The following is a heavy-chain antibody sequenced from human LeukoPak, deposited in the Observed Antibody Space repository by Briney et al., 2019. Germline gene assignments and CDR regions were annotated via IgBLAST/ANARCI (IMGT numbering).Heavy chain of an antibody. Sequence: GESLKISCQASGYSFDYYWIAWVRQMPGKGLEWMGIIYPDDSDSTYSPSFQGQVTISVDKSINTAYLQWSSPKASNTAIYYCARVGSVTNFGVVSYYFDYWGKGTLVTVSS. CDR1: GYSFDYYW. CDR3: ARVGSVTNFGVVSYYFDY. D-gene: IGHD3-3*01. V-gene: IGHV5-51*01. CDR2: IYPDDSDS. J-gene: IGHJ4*02.